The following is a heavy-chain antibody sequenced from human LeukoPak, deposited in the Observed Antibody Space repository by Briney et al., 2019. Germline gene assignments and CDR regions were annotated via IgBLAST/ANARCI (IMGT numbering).Heavy chain of an antibody. Sequence: GGSLRLSCVVSRLTLNKSWMSWVRQAPGKGLEWVANINQDGSEKNYVESVKGRFTISRDNAKGSLYLQLNSLRVEDTAVYYCARDERWGQGTLVTVSS. J-gene: IGHJ4*02. CDR3: ARDER. CDR1: RLTLNKSW. V-gene: IGHV3-7*01. D-gene: IGHD5-24*01. CDR2: INQDGSEK.